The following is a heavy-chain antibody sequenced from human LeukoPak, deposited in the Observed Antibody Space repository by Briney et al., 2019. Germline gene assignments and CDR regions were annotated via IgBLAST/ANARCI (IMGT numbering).Heavy chain of an antibody. D-gene: IGHD3-22*01. CDR2: ISYDGSNK. Sequence: GGSLRLSCAASGFTFSSYGMHWVRQAPGKGLEWVAVISYDGSNKYYADSVKGRFTISRDNSKNTLYLQMNSLRAEDTAVYYCARGTGSGYYYGILDYWGQGTLVTVSS. CDR1: GFTFSSYG. V-gene: IGHV3-30*03. CDR3: ARGTGSGYYYGILDY. J-gene: IGHJ4*02.